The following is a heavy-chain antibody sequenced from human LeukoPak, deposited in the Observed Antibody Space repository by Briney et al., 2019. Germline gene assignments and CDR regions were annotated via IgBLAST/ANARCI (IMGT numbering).Heavy chain of an antibody. D-gene: IGHD2-2*01. Sequence: PGRSLRLSCAASGFTFSSYGMHWVRRAPGKGLEWVAVIWYDGSNKYYAGSVKGRFTISRDNSKNTLYLQMNSLRAEDTAVYYCARSYALDVWGQGTTVTVSS. CDR1: GFTFSSYG. V-gene: IGHV3-33*01. J-gene: IGHJ6*02. CDR2: IWYDGSNK. CDR3: ARSYALDV.